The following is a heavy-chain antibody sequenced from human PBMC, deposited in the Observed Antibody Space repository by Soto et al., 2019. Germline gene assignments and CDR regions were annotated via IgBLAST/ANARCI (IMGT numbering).Heavy chain of an antibody. CDR1: GFTFSSYG. Sequence: GGSLRLSCAASGFTFSSYGMHWVRQAPGKGLEWVAVIWYDGSNKYYADSVKGRFTISRDNSKNTLYLQMNSLRAEDTAVYYCARGLDGKIAAAGTGLEYFQHWGQGTLVTVSS. CDR3: ARGLDGKIAAAGTGLEYFQH. J-gene: IGHJ1*01. D-gene: IGHD6-13*01. CDR2: IWYDGSNK. V-gene: IGHV3-33*01.